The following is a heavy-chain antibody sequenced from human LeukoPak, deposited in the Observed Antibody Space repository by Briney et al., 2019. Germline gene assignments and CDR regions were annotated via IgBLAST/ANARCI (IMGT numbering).Heavy chain of an antibody. CDR1: GFTFRNYG. D-gene: IGHD2-8*02. J-gene: IGHJ6*03. CDR3: AKDPGASVSGFHMDV. V-gene: IGHV3-30*02. Sequence: PGGSLRLSCAASGFTFRNYGMHWVRQATGKGLEWVSFIWSDGNNRFYADSVKGRFTISRDNSKNMLYLQMDSLRPEDTAVYYCAKDPGASVSGFHMDVWGKGTTVIVSS. CDR2: IWSDGNNR.